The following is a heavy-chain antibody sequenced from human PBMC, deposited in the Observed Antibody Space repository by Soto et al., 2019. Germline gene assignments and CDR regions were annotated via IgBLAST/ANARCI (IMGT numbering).Heavy chain of an antibody. V-gene: IGHV1-18*01. J-gene: IGHJ4*02. D-gene: IGHD3-22*01. CDR1: GYTFTSYG. CDR3: ARGGSYDSSGYKPFDY. Sequence: ASGKISCKASGYTFTSYGISWVRQAPGQGLEWMGWISDYNGNTNYAQKLQGRVTMTTDTSTSTAYMELRSLRSDDTDVYYCARGGSYDSSGYKPFDYWGQGTLVTVSS. CDR2: ISDYNGNT.